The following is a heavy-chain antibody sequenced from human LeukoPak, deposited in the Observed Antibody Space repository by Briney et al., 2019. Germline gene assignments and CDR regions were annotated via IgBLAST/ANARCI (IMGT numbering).Heavy chain of an antibody. D-gene: IGHD6-6*01. Sequence: GGSLRLSCAASGFTFNSYSMNWVRQAPGKGLEWVSSISSSSSYIYYADSVKGRFTISRDNAKNSLYLQMNSLRAEDAAVYYCARDPVAACLYYFDYWGQGTLVTVSS. CDR2: ISSSSSYI. CDR3: ARDPVAACLYYFDY. J-gene: IGHJ4*02. V-gene: IGHV3-21*01. CDR1: GFTFNSYS.